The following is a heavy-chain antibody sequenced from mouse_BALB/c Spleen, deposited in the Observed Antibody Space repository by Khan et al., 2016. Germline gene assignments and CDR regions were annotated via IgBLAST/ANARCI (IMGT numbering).Heavy chain of an antibody. CDR1: GFNIKDTY. CDR3: ARSPYDYDVGFAY. V-gene: IGHV14-3*02. Sequence: EVQLQEPGAELVKPGASVKLSCTASGFNIKDTYMHWVKHRPEQGLEWIGRIDPANGNTKYDPKFQGKATITADTSSNTAYLQLSSLTSEDNAVYYCARSPYDYDVGFAYWGQGTLVTVSA. J-gene: IGHJ3*01. D-gene: IGHD2-4*01. CDR2: IDPANGNT.